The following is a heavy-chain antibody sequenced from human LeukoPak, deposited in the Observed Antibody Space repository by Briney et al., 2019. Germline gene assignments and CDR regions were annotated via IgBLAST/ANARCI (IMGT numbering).Heavy chain of an antibody. J-gene: IGHJ6*02. CDR1: GGSISSYS. CDR3: ARAAAGGSCAYYEDHYYGLDP. CDR2: IHRSGRS. V-gene: IGHV4-4*07. Sequence: PSETLSLTCSVSGGSISSYSWSWIRQPAGNALEWIGRIHRSGRSNYNPSLESRVTMSVDTSNNQFSLKLNSVTAADTAVYYLARAAAGGSCAYYEDHYYGLDPWGQGTTVTVS. D-gene: IGHD3-16*01.